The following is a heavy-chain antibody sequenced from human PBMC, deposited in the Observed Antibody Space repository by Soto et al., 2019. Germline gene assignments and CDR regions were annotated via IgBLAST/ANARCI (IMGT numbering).Heavy chain of an antibody. Sequence: QVHLVGSGGGVVQPGRSLRLSCAASGFSFSSYGMHWVRQTPDKGLEWVAAISSGASEKYYLDSVRGRFTISRDNSKNTLYLEMNSLSDEDTAMYYCVKNPARGKWYFDVWGRGTQVTVS. CDR2: ISSGASEK. CDR3: VKNPARGKWYFDV. V-gene: IGHV3-30*18. CDR1: GFSFSSYG. J-gene: IGHJ2*01.